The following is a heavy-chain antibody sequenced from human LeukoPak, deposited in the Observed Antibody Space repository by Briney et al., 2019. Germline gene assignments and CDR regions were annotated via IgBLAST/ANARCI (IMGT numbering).Heavy chain of an antibody. V-gene: IGHV4-59*08. D-gene: IGHD1-1*01. CDR3: ARADNWNVGHIDY. J-gene: IGHJ4*02. CDR1: GGSISSYY. CDR2: IYYSGST. Sequence: PSETLSLTCTVSGGSISSYYWNWIRQPPGKGLEWIGYIYYSGSTYYNPSLKSRVTISVDTSKNQSSLKLSSVTAADTAVYYCARADNWNVGHIDYWGQGTLVTVSS.